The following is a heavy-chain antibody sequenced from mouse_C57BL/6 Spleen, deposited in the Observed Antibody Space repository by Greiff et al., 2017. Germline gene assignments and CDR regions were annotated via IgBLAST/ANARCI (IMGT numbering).Heavy chain of an antibody. J-gene: IGHJ3*01. Sequence: VQLQQSGPELVKPGASVKFSCTASGFNFKDYYMHWVKQRTGQGLEWIGRIDPEDGETNYTPKFQGKATITADTSSSTAYLQLSSLTSEDAAVYYCARAYGGSPDWFAYWGQGTLVTVSA. CDR2: IDPEDGET. CDR1: GFNFKDYY. V-gene: IGHV14-2*01. CDR3: ARAYGGSPDWFAY. D-gene: IGHD1-1*01.